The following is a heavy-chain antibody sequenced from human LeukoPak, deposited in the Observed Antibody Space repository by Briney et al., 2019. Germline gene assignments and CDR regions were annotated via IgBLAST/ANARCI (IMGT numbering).Heavy chain of an antibody. J-gene: IGHJ5*02. Sequence: GGSLRLSCAASGFTVSNNYMTWVRQAPGKGLEWVSVIYSGGNTFYADSVKGRFTISRDNSKNTLYLQMNSLRAEDTAVYYCARGCTSCYTNWFDPWGQGTLVTVSS. CDR2: IYSGGNT. V-gene: IGHV3-53*01. D-gene: IGHD2-2*02. CDR3: ARGCTSCYTNWFDP. CDR1: GFTVSNNY.